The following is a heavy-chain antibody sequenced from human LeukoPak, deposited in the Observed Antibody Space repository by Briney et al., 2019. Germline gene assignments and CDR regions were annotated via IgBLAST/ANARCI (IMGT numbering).Heavy chain of an antibody. J-gene: IGHJ4*02. Sequence: GASVKVSCKAFGYTFTSYDINWVRQATGQGLEWMGWMNPNSGNTGYAQKFQGRVTMTRNTSISTAYMELSSLRSEDTAVYYCARVLFAGAKHCLDYWGQGTPVTVSS. CDR3: ARVLFAGAKHCLDY. D-gene: IGHD1-26*01. CDR2: MNPNSGNT. CDR1: GYTFTSYD. V-gene: IGHV1-8*01.